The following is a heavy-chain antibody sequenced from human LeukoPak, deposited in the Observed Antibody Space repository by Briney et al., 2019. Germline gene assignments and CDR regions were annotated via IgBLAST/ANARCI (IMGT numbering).Heavy chain of an antibody. CDR1: GYSFTSYW. CDR3: ARTYYYDSSGPYYFDY. D-gene: IGHD3-22*01. CDR2: IYPGDSDT. V-gene: IGHV5-51*01. J-gene: IGHJ4*02. Sequence: GESLKISCKGSGYSFTSYWIGWVRQMPGKGLEWMGIIYPGDSDTRYSPSFQGQVTISADKSISTVYLQWSSLKASDTAMYYCARTYYYDSSGPYYFDYWGQGTLVTVSS.